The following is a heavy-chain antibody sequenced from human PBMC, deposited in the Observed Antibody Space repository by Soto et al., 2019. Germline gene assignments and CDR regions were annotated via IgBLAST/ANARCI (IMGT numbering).Heavy chain of an antibody. J-gene: IGHJ5*02. Sequence: GGSLRLSCAASGFTFDDYAMHWVRQAPGKGLEWVSGISWNSGSIGYADSVKGRFTISRDNAKNSLYLQMNSLRAEDTALYYCAKGVLSGYFNNWFDPWGQGTLVTVSS. CDR3: AKGVLSGYFNNWFDP. CDR1: GFTFDDYA. CDR2: ISWNSGSI. V-gene: IGHV3-9*01. D-gene: IGHD3-3*01.